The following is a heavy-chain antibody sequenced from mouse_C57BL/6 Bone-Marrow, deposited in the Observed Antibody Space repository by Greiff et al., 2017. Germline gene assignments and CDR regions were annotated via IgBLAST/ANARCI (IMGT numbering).Heavy chain of an antibody. V-gene: IGHV2-4*01. CDR2: IWRGGST. CDR1: GFSLTSYG. CDR3: AKMNWAWFAY. Sequence: VKLQESGPGLVQPSQSLSITCTVSGFSLTSYGVHWVRQPPGKGLEWLGVIWRGGSTDYNAAFISRLSISKDNSKSQVFFKMNSLQADDSAIYYCAKMNWAWFAYWGQGTLVTVSA. D-gene: IGHD4-1*01. J-gene: IGHJ3*01.